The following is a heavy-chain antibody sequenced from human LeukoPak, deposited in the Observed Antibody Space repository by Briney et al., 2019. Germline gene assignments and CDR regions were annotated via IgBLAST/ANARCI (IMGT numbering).Heavy chain of an antibody. J-gene: IGHJ3*02. V-gene: IGHV1-69*01. CDR3: ARDQYSSSWYGGGDAFDI. D-gene: IGHD6-13*01. CDR2: IIPIFGTA. CDR1: GGTFSSYA. Sequence: GSSVKLCCKAAGGTFSSYAISWVREAPGQGLEWMGRIIPIFGTANYAQKFQGRVTITADESTSTAYMELSSLRAEDTAVYYCARDQYSSSWYGGGDAFDIWGQGTMVTVSS.